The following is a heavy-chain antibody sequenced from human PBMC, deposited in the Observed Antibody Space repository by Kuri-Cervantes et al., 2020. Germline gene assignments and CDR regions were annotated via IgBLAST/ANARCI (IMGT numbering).Heavy chain of an antibody. V-gene: IGHV3-20*04. CDR2: INWKGGST. CDR3: AKDGKYDPEYFQH. J-gene: IGHJ1*01. CDR1: GFTFDDYG. D-gene: IGHD3-16*01. Sequence: LSLTCAASGFTFDDYGMSWVRQAPGKGLEWVSGINWKGGSTGYVDSVKGRFTISRDNAKNSLYLQMNSLRAEDTALYYCAKDGKYDPEYFQHWGQGTLVTVSS.